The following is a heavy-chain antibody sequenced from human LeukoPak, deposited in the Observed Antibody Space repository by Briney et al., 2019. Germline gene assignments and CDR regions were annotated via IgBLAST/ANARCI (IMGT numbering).Heavy chain of an antibody. J-gene: IGHJ2*01. V-gene: IGHV1-2*02. CDR1: GYTFTGYY. D-gene: IGHD2-2*02. Sequence: GASVKVSCKASGYTFTGYYMHWVRQAPGQGLEWMGWINPNSGGTSYAQKFQGRVTMTRDTSISTAYMELSRLRSDDTAVYYCVSTCSSTSCYTRSYWYFDLWGRGTLVTVSS. CDR2: INPNSGGT. CDR3: VSTCSSTSCYTRSYWYFDL.